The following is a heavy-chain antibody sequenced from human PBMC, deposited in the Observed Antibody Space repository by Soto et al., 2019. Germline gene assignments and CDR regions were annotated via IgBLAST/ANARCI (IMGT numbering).Heavy chain of an antibody. CDR1: GFTFDDYA. J-gene: IGHJ4*02. CDR2: ISWNSGSI. V-gene: IGHV3-9*01. D-gene: IGHD2-15*01. Sequence: GGSLRLSCAASGFTFDDYAMHWVRQAPGKGLEWVSGISWNSGSIGYADSVKGRFTISRDNAKNSLYLQMNSLRAEDTALYYCAKGRPGYCSGGSCYTDYTFDYWGQGTLVTVSS. CDR3: AKGRPGYCSGGSCYTDYTFDY.